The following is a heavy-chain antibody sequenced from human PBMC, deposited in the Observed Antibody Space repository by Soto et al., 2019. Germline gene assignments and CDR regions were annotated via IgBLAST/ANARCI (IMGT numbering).Heavy chain of an antibody. CDR3: AKNGQPPYYYYGLYV. Sequence: ASVKVSCKASGYTFTSYAMHWVRQAPGQRLEWMGWINAGNGNTKYSQKFQGRVTITRDTSASTAYMELRGLTSDDTAIYYCAKNGQPPYYYYGLYVWGQGTTVTVS. CDR1: GYTFTSYA. J-gene: IGHJ6*02. CDR2: INAGNGNT. V-gene: IGHV1-3*01. D-gene: IGHD2-8*01.